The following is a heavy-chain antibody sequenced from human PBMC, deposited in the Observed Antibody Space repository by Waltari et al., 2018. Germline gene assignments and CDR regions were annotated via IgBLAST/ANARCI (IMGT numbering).Heavy chain of an antibody. D-gene: IGHD3-22*01. CDR1: GFTFSSYW. Sequence: LVQPGGSLRLSCAVSGFTFSSYWMSWVRQAPGKGLEWVANIKGDASENYYVDSVKGRFTISRDNAKNSLYLQMNSLRADDASVYYCARCVGDSAGYLTPNYFDYWGRGTLVTVSS. CDR3: ARCVGDSAGYLTPNYFDY. J-gene: IGHJ4*02. CDR2: IKGDASEN. V-gene: IGHV3-7*01.